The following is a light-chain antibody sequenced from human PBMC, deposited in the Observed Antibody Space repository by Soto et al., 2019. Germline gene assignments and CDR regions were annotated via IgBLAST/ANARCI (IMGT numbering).Light chain of an antibody. Sequence: DIQMTQSPSSLSASVGDRVTITCRASQSISSYLNWYQQKPGTAPKLLIYAASSLQSGVPSRFRGSGSGTEFTLTISSLQPEDFATYHCQQSYSTPYTFGQGTKLEIK. CDR1: QSISSY. J-gene: IGKJ2*01. V-gene: IGKV1-39*01. CDR2: AAS. CDR3: QQSYSTPYT.